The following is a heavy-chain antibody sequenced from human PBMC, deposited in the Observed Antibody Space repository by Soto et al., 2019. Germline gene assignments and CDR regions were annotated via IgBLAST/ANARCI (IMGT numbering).Heavy chain of an antibody. J-gene: IGHJ5*02. Sequence: GGSLRLSCETSGFTFASASMSWVRQAPGKGLEWVSSVTPSGDATYSADSVKGRFTISRDNSKNTLYLQMNSLRVEDTAVYYCAKLTTSWGQGTLVTVSS. CDR2: VTPSGDAT. CDR1: GFTFASAS. CDR3: AKLTTS. V-gene: IGHV3-23*01.